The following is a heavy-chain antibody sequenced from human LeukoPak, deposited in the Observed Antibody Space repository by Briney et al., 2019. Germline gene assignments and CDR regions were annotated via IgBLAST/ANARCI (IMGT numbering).Heavy chain of an antibody. CDR3: ARCYYGSGSCAFDI. CDR1: GYTFTSYD. J-gene: IGHJ3*02. CDR2: MNPNSGNT. D-gene: IGHD3-10*01. Sequence: ASVKVSCKASGYTFTSYDINWVRQATGQGLEWMGWMNPNSGNTGYAQKFQGRVTMTRDTSTSTVYMELSSLRSEDTAVYYCARCYYGSGSCAFDIWGQGTMVTVSS. V-gene: IGHV1-8*01.